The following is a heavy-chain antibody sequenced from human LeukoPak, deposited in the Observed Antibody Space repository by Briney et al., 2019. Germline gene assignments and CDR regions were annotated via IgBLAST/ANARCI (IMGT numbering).Heavy chain of an antibody. J-gene: IGHJ3*02. D-gene: IGHD3-22*01. CDR2: ISWDGGST. Sequence: PGGSLRLSCAASGFTFDDYAMHWVRQAPGKGLEWVSLISWDGGSTYYADSVKGRFTISRDNSKNSLYLQMNSLRAEDTALYYCAKADSSGYQTENGDAFDIWGQGTMVTVSS. V-gene: IGHV3-43D*03. CDR1: GFTFDDYA. CDR3: AKADSSGYQTENGDAFDI.